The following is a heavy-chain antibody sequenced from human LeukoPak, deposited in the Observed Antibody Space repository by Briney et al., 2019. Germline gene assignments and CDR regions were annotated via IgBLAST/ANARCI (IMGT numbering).Heavy chain of an antibody. CDR3: ARVRTYYYGSGSHSIIPFDY. CDR2: ISSSGSTI. V-gene: IGHV3-48*03. CDR1: GFTFSSYE. Sequence: GGSLRLSCAASGFTFSSYEMNWVRQAPGKGLEWVSYISSSGSTIYYADSVKGRFTISRDNDKNSLYLQMNSLRAEDTPVYYCARVRTYYYGSGSHSIIPFDYWVRGPLVTVSS. J-gene: IGHJ4*02. D-gene: IGHD3-10*01.